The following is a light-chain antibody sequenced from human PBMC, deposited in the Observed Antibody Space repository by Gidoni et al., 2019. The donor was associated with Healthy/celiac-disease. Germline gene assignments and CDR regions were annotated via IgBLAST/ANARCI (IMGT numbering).Light chain of an antibody. CDR2: WAS. Sequence: DIVMTQSPDSLAVSLGERASINCKSSQSVLYSYNNKNYLAWYQQKPGQPPKLLIYWASTRESGVPDRFSGSGSGTDFTLTISSLQAEDVAVYYCQQYYSTPPWTFGQGTKVEIK. V-gene: IGKV4-1*01. CDR3: QQYYSTPPWT. CDR1: QSVLYSYNNKNY. J-gene: IGKJ1*01.